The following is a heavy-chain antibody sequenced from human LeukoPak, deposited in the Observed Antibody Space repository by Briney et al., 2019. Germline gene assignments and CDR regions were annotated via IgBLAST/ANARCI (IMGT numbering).Heavy chain of an antibody. CDR3: ARGVRDGYNSREDFFRYFTKKNHYMDV. V-gene: IGHV1-46*01. CDR1: GYTSTGYN. CDR2: ISPSGGST. D-gene: IGHD5-24*01. J-gene: IGHJ6*03. Sequence: ASVKVSCKASGYTSTGYNIHWVRQAPGQGPEWMGVISPSGGSTTYAQKFQGRVTLTRDMSTSTDYLELSSLRSEDTAVYYCARGVRDGYNSREDFFRYFTKKNHYMDVWGKGTTVTVSS.